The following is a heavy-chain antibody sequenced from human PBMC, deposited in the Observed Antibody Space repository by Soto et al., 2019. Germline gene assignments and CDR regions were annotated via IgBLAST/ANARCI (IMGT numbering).Heavy chain of an antibody. CDR1: GFTFSSYA. CDR2: ISYDGSNK. D-gene: IGHD3-9*01. CDR3: AREGPEEDWYYFDY. Sequence: QVQLVESGGGVVQPGRSLRLSCAASGFTFSSYAMHWVRQAPGKVLEWVAVISYDGSNKYYADSVKGRFTISRDNSKNTLYLQMNSLRAEDTAVYYCAREGPEEDWYYFDYWGQGTLVTVSS. J-gene: IGHJ4*02. V-gene: IGHV3-30-3*01.